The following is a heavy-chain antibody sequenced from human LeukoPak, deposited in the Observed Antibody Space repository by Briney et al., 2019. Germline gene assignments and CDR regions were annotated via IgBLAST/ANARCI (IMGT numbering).Heavy chain of an antibody. V-gene: IGHV3-66*01. CDR2: IYSGGST. J-gene: IGHJ3*02. CDR1: GFTVSSNF. CDR3: GREILPPYAFDI. Sequence: PSGGSLRLSCAASGFTVSSNFMSWVRQAPGKGLEWVSAIYSGGSTYYADSVKGRFTISRDISKNTLFFEMNSLRAEDTAVYYCGREILPPYAFDIWGQGTMVTVSS. D-gene: IGHD2/OR15-2a*01.